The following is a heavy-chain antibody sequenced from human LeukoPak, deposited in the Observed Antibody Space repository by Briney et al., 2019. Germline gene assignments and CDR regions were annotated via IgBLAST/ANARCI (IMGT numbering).Heavy chain of an antibody. CDR2: IRSKANSYAT. J-gene: IGHJ4*02. V-gene: IGHV3-73*01. CDR3: TWSAGTTGTTPVDY. CDR1: GLTFSGSA. D-gene: IGHD1-1*01. Sequence: GGSLKLSCAASGLTFSGSAMHWVRQASGKGLEWVGRIRSKANSYATAYAASVKGRFTISRDDSKNTAYLQMNSLKTEDTAVYYCTWSAGTTGTTPVDYWGQGTLVTVSS.